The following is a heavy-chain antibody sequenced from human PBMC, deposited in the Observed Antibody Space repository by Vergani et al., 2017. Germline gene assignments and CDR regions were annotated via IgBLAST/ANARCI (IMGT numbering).Heavy chain of an antibody. CDR1: GYTFTGYY. Sequence: QVQLVQSGAEVKKPGASVKVSCKASGYTFTGYYMHWVRQAPGQGLEWMGIINPSGGSTSYAQKFQGRVTMTRDTSTSTVYMELSSLRSEDTAVYYCARVGVAVAGRGPFDIWGQGTMVTVSS. J-gene: IGHJ3*02. V-gene: IGHV1-46*01. CDR3: ARVGVAVAGRGPFDI. CDR2: INPSGGST. D-gene: IGHD6-19*01.